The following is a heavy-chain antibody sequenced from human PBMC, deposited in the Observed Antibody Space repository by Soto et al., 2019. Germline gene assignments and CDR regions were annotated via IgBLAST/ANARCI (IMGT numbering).Heavy chain of an antibody. CDR2: ISGSGGST. CDR1: GFTFSSYA. CDR3: AKDLGYYDSSGYNPIFDY. Sequence: GGSLRLSCAASGFTFSSYAMSWVRQAPGKGLEWVSAISGSGGSTYYADSVKGRFTISRDNSKNTLYLQMNSLRAEDTAVYYCAKDLGYYDSSGYNPIFDYWGQGTLVTVSS. V-gene: IGHV3-23*01. J-gene: IGHJ4*02. D-gene: IGHD3-22*01.